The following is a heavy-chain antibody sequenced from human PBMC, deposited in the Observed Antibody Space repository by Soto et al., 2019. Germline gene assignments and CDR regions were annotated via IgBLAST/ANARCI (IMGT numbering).Heavy chain of an antibody. CDR2: IKQDGSQK. CDR3: ARPYCSGGSCYNWFDP. V-gene: IGHV3-7*03. CDR1: GFSFSSYW. D-gene: IGHD2-15*01. Sequence: GGSLRLSCAASGFSFSSYWMSWVRQAPGKGLQWVANIKQDGSQKYYVDSVKGRFTIYRDNAKNSLYLQMNSLRAEDTAIYYCARPYCSGGSCYNWFDPWGQGTLVTVSS. J-gene: IGHJ5*02.